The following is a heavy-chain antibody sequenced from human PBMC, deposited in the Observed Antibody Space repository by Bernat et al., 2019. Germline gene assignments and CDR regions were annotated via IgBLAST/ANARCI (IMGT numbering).Heavy chain of an antibody. CDR1: GGSISNYY. J-gene: IGHJ4*02. Sequence: QVQLQESGPRLVKPSETLSLTCTVSGGSISNYYWSWIRQPPGKGLEWIGYIHDSGSTNYNPSLKSRVSISVDTSKNQFSLKLSSVTAAVTAVYYCARGYNYGYVYFDSWGQGTLVTVSS. V-gene: IGHV4-59*01. D-gene: IGHD5-18*01. CDR3: ARGYNYGYVYFDS. CDR2: IHDSGST.